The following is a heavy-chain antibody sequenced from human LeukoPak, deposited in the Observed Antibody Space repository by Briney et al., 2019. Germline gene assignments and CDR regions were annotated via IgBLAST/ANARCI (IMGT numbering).Heavy chain of an antibody. D-gene: IGHD6-19*01. Sequence: GGSLRLSCVTSGFTFSSYWMGWVRRAPGRGLEWVANIKQDGSEKYYVDSVKGRFTISRDNAKHSLHLQMNSLRAEETAVYHCARWGHISGSYYLDKWGQGTLVTVSS. CDR3: ARWGHISGSYYLDK. J-gene: IGHJ4*02. V-gene: IGHV3-7*01. CDR2: IKQDGSEK. CDR1: GFTFSSYW.